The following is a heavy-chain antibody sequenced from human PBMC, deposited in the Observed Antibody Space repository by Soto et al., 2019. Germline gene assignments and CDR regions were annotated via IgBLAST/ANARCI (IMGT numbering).Heavy chain of an antibody. D-gene: IGHD3-16*02. J-gene: IGHJ3*02. CDR2: IYYSGST. CDR1: GGSISSYY. CDR3: ARTVLYRGDAFDI. Sequence: SQTLSLTCTVSGGSISSYYWSWIRQPPGKGLEWIGYIYYSGSTNYNPSLKSRVTISVDTSKNQFSLKLSSVTAADTAVYYCARTVLYRGDAFDIWGHGTMVTVSS. V-gene: IGHV4-59*01.